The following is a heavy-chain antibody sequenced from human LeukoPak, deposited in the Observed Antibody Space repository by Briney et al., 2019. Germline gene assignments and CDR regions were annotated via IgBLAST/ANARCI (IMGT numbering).Heavy chain of an antibody. CDR3: AKDERGYSSTWRSSSNYFDY. J-gene: IGHJ4*02. CDR2: ISYGGSFT. Sequence: GGSLRLSCAASGFTFSNHGMHWVRQAPGKGLEWVAVISYGGSFTYYADSVKGRFTISRDNAKNTLYLHMNSLRREDTSVYYCAKDERGYSSTWRSSSNYFDYWGQGTLVTVSS. D-gene: IGHD6-13*01. CDR1: GFTFSNHG. V-gene: IGHV3-30*18.